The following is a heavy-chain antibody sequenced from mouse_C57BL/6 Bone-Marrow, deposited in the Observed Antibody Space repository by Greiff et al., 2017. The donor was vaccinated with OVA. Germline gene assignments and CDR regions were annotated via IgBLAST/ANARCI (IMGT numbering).Heavy chain of an antibody. V-gene: IGHV2-5*01. CDR2: IWRGGST. Sequence: VKLVESGPGLVQPSQSLSITCTVSGFSLTSYGVHWVRQSPGKGLEWLGVIWRGGSTDYNAAFMSRLSITKDNSKSQVFFKMNSLQADDTAIYYCAKRLGPGYFDVWGTGTTVTVSS. CDR1: GFSLTSYG. J-gene: IGHJ1*03. CDR3: AKRLGPGYFDV. D-gene: IGHD4-1*01.